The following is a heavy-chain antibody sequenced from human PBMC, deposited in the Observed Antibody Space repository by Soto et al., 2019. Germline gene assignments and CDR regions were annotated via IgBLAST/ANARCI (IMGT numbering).Heavy chain of an antibody. J-gene: IGHJ5*02. Sequence: QVQLQQWGAGLLKPSETLSLTCAVYGGSFSGYYWSWIRQPPGKGLEWFGEINHSGSTNYNPSLKSRVTISVDTSKNQFSLKLSSVTAADTAVYYCARILRGIAVAGLPPWGQGTLVTVSS. CDR3: ARILRGIAVAGLPP. D-gene: IGHD6-19*01. CDR2: INHSGST. CDR1: GGSFSGYY. V-gene: IGHV4-34*01.